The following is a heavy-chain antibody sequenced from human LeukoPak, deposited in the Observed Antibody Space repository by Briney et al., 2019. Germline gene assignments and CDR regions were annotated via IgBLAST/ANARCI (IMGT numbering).Heavy chain of an antibody. CDR2: ISGSAGST. CDR3: AKHGENYGDSVVDY. CDR1: GFTFSRYA. J-gene: IGHJ4*02. D-gene: IGHD4-17*01. Sequence: GGSLRLSCAASGFTFSRYAMSWVRQAPGKGLEWVSAISGSAGSTHYADSVKGRFPISRDNSRNTMYLQMNSLRAEDTAVYYCAKHGENYGDSVVDYWGQGTLVTVSS. V-gene: IGHV3-23*01.